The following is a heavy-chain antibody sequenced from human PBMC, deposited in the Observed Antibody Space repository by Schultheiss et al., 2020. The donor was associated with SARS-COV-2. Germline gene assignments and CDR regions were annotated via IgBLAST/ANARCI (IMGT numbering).Heavy chain of an antibody. D-gene: IGHD3-22*01. Sequence: ASVKVSCKASGGTFSSYAINWVRQATGQGLEWMGWMNPNSGNTGYAQKFQGRVTMTRNTSISTAYMELSSLRSEDTAVYYCARDGGGITMIQYYYYGMDVWGQGTTVTVSS. CDR1: GGTFSSYA. CDR3: ARDGGGITMIQYYYYGMDV. J-gene: IGHJ6*02. CDR2: MNPNSGNT. V-gene: IGHV1-8*02.